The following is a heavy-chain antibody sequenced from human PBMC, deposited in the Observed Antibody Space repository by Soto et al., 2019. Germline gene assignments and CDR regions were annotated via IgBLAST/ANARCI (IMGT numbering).Heavy chain of an antibody. CDR1: GHTLSGKW. J-gene: IGHJ4*02. D-gene: IGHD1-1*01. CDR3: TRDHHYIYSTVYFDA. CDR2: IDPSDSDT. Sequence: GESLKISCQGSGHTLSGKWTAWVRQKPGKGLEWMGIIDPSDSDTRYSPSFQGQVTITVDKSLNTAFMEWISLQASDTAMYFCTRDHHYIYSTVYFDAWGQGTLVTVSS. V-gene: IGHV5-51*01.